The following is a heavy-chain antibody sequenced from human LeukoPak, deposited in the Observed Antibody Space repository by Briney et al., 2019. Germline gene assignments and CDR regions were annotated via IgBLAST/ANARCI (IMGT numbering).Heavy chain of an antibody. V-gene: IGHV3-11*01. CDR1: GFTFSYYY. Sequence: GGTLRLYCAASGFTFSYYYMSWIRPAPGKGLEWVSYISSSGSTIYYADSVKGRVTISRDNAKNSLYLQMNSLRAEDTAVYYCARGFLLRHPSAEDPSFDYWSQGTLVTVSS. CDR3: ARGFLLRHPSAEDPSFDY. D-gene: IGHD1-26*01. CDR2: ISSSGSTI. J-gene: IGHJ4*02.